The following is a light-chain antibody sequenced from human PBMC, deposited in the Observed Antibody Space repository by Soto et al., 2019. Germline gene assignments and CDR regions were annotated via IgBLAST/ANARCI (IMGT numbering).Light chain of an antibody. CDR3: QQYNNWPMYS. Sequence: EIVMTQSPATLSVSPGERATLSCRASQSISSSLAWYQQKPGQAPRLLISGISTRATGIPARFXXXXXXXXXXXXISSLQSEDFAVYYCQQYNNWPMYSFGQGTKLEI. V-gene: IGKV3-15*01. J-gene: IGKJ2*03. CDR2: GIS. CDR1: QSISSS.